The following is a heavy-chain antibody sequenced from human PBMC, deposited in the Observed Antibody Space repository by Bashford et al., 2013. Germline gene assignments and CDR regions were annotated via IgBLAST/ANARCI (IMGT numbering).Heavy chain of an antibody. CDR1: GFTFSSYW. CDR2: INSDESRT. V-gene: IGHV3-74*01. D-gene: IGHD2-21*02. CDR3: VRVGYCGGDCYKYFDS. J-gene: IGHJ4*02. Sequence: GSLRLSCAASGFTFSSYWMHWVRQAPGKGLVWVSRINSDESRTSYADSVRGRFTISRDNAKNTLYLQMNSLRAEDTAVYYCVRVGYCGGDCYKYFDSWGQGTLVTVSS.